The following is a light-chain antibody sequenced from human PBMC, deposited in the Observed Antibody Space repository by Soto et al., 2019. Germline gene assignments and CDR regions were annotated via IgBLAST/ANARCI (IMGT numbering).Light chain of an antibody. CDR2: EDS. J-gene: IGLJ3*02. V-gene: IGLV2-8*01. CDR3: CSYAGSYTWV. CDR1: SSDVGGYDY. Sequence: QSALTQPPSASGSPGRSVTISCTGTSSDVGGYDYVSWFQQHPGKAPKLMIHEDSKRPSGVSNRFSGSKSGNTASLTISGLRTEDEADYYCCSYAGSYTWVFGGGTKVTVL.